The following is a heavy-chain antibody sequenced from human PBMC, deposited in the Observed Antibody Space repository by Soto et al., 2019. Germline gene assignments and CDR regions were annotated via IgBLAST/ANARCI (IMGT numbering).Heavy chain of an antibody. Sequence: AGSLRLSCAASGFTFSSYGMHWVLQAPGKGLEWVAVISYDGSNKYYADSVKGRFTISRDNSKNTLYLQMNSLRAEDTAVYYCAKDTPQLRFLEWLSHPGPGGMDVWGQGTTVTVSS. J-gene: IGHJ6*02. CDR3: AKDTPQLRFLEWLSHPGPGGMDV. CDR1: GFTFSSYG. CDR2: ISYDGSNK. D-gene: IGHD3-3*01. V-gene: IGHV3-30*18.